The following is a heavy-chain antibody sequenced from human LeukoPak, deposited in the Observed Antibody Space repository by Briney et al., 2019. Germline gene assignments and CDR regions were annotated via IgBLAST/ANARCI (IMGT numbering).Heavy chain of an antibody. CDR3: ARDYEYSSSLLDY. J-gene: IGHJ4*02. CDR2: ISSSSSYI. D-gene: IGHD6-6*01. CDR1: GFTFSSYE. V-gene: IGHV3-21*01. Sequence: GGSLRLSCAASGFTFSSYEMNWVRQAPGKGLEWVSSISSSSSYIYYADSVKGRFTISRDNAKNSLYLQMNSLRAEDTAVYYCARDYEYSSSLLDYWGQGTLVTVSS.